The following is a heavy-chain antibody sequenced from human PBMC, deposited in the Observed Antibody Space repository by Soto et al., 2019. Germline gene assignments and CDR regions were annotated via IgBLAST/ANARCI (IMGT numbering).Heavy chain of an antibody. V-gene: IGHV4-39*02. J-gene: IGHJ4*02. Sequence: KPSETLSLTCTVSGGSISSYYWGWIRQPPGKGLEWIGSMYFSGRTYYNPSLKSRVTISVDTSKNQFSLQLSSVTAADTAVYYCARDGYNPRGFDYWGQGTLVTVSS. D-gene: IGHD5-12*01. CDR2: MYFSGRT. CDR3: ARDGYNPRGFDY. CDR1: GGSISSYY.